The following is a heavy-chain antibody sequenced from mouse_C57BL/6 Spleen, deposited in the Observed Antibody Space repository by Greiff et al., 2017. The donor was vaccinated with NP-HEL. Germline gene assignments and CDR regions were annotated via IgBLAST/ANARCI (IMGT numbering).Heavy chain of an antibody. V-gene: IGHV5-6*01. D-gene: IGHD3-2*02. CDR3: ARQGGQLRPHYFDY. Sequence: EVQLVESGGDLVKPGGSLKLSCAASGFTFSSYGMSWVRQTPDKRLEWVATISSGGSYTYYPDSVKGRFTISRDNAKNTLYLQMSSLKSEDTAMYYCARQGGQLRPHYFDYWGQGTTLTVSS. J-gene: IGHJ2*01. CDR2: ISSGGSYT. CDR1: GFTFSSYG.